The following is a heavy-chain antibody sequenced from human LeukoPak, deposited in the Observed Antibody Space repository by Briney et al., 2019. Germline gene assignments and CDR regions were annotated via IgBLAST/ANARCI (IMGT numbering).Heavy chain of an antibody. V-gene: IGHV3-13*01. CDR2: IGTAGDT. CDR1: GFTFSSYD. D-gene: IGHD6-19*01. Sequence: GGSLRLSCAAPGFTFSSYDMHWVRQATGKGLEWVSAIGTAGDTYYPGSVKGRFTISRENAKNSLYLQMNSLRAGDTAVYYCARAGYSSGWYGGSYYYYGMDVWGQGTTVTVSS. CDR3: ARAGYSSGWYGGSYYYYGMDV. J-gene: IGHJ6*02.